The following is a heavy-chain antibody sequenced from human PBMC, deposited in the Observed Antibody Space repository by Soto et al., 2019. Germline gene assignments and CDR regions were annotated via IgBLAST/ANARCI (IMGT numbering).Heavy chain of an antibody. D-gene: IGHD4-17*01. CDR1: GDTCTACY. CDR3: ARELAVTTRRDYGMAV. Sequence: SVKVSYTGAGDTCTACYMHWVRQAPGLGLEWMGWINPNSGGTNYAQKFQGWVTMTRDTSTSTAYMELSRLRSDDTAVYYCARELAVTTRRDYGMAVWGQGTTVTVSS. J-gene: IGHJ6*02. CDR2: INPNSGGT. V-gene: IGHV1-2*04.